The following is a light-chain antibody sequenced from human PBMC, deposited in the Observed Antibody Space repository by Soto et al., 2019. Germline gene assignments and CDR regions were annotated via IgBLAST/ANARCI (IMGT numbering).Light chain of an antibody. V-gene: IGLV1-44*01. J-gene: IGLJ1*01. CDR2: VND. CDR3: VAWDDSLHGHV. Sequence: QSVLTQPPSASGTPGQRVTISCSGGSSNMGTNTVSWYQQVPGTAPKVLIYVNDQRPSGVPDRFSGSNSGTSASLAISGLQPEDEAEYYCVAWDDSLHGHVFGTGTKLTVL. CDR1: SSNMGTNT.